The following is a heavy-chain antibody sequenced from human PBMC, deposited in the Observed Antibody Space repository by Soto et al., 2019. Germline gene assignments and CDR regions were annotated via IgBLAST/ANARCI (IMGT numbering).Heavy chain of an antibody. V-gene: IGHV1-69*08. CDR2: IIPILGIA. J-gene: IGHJ5*02. Sequence: QVQLVQSGAEVKKPGSSVKVSCKASGGTFSSYTISWVRQAPGQGLEWMGRIIPILGIANYAQKFQGRGTITADNSTSTAYMELSSLRSEDTAVYYCARDCSSTSCYAYPWGQGTLVTVSS. CDR3: ARDCSSTSCYAYP. D-gene: IGHD2-2*01. CDR1: GGTFSSYT.